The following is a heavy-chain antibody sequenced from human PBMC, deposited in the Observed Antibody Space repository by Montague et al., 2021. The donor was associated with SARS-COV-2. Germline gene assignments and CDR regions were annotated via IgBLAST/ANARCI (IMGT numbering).Heavy chain of an antibody. J-gene: IGHJ4*02. D-gene: IGHD3-9*01. Sequence: SLRLSCAASGFTFNSYAMSWVRQAPGKGLEWVSGIGGSGDYTHYADSVRGRFTISRDNSKNTLFLQVDNLRADDTAVYYCANHGGLLRTFDWSYWGQGTLVTVSS. CDR2: IGGSGDYT. V-gene: IGHV3-23*01. CDR1: GFTFNSYA. CDR3: ANHGGLLRTFDWSY.